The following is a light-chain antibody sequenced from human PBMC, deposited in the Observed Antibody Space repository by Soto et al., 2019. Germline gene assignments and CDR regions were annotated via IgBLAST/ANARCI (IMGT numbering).Light chain of an antibody. CDR2: QVT. J-gene: IGLJ1*01. CDR1: SSDLAIYNY. V-gene: IGLV2-14*01. CDR3: SSDTDSSNDV. Sequence: QSVLTQPASVSGSPGQSITISCTGTSSDLAIYNYVSWYQQQPGKAPKLMIYQVTNRPSGVSNRFSGSRSGNTASLTISGLQAEDEADYYCSSDTDSSNDVFGTGTKLTVL.